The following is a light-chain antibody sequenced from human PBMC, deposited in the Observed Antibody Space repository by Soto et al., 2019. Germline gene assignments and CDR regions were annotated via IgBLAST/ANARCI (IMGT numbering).Light chain of an antibody. CDR3: SSYTSSRPLNV. Sequence: QSGLTQPASLSGSPGQSITISCNGTSSDIGAYDYVSWLQQHPGKASKLMISEVNKRPSGFSNRFSGSKSGNTAYLTISGLQVEDEADYYCSSYTSSRPLNVFATGTKVTVL. J-gene: IGLJ1*01. CDR2: EVN. CDR1: SSDIGAYDY. V-gene: IGLV2-14*01.